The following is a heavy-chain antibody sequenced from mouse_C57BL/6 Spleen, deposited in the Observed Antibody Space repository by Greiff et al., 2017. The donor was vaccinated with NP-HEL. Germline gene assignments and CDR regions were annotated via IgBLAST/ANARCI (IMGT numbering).Heavy chain of an antibody. Sequence: EVQLQQSGPGLVKPSQSLSLTCSVTGYSITSGYYWNWIRQFPGNKLEWMGYISYDGSNNYNPSLKNRISITRDTSKNQFFLKLNSVTTEDTATYYCARVGGFSYAMDYWGQGTSGTVSS. CDR2: ISYDGSN. J-gene: IGHJ4*01. V-gene: IGHV3-6*01. CDR3: ARVGGFSYAMDY. CDR1: GYSITSGYY.